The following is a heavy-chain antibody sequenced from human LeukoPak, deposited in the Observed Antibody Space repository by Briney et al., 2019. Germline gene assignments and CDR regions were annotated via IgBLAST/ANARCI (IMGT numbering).Heavy chain of an antibody. CDR3: ARGSMMKGVPDY. Sequence: GGSLRPSCAASGFTFSSYSMNWVRQAPGKGLEWVSSISSSSSYIYYADSVKGRFTISRDNAKNSLYLQMNSLRAEDTAVYYCARGSMMKGVPDYWGQGTLVTVSS. CDR1: GFTFSSYS. J-gene: IGHJ4*02. V-gene: IGHV3-21*01. CDR2: ISSSSSYI. D-gene: IGHD3-16*01.